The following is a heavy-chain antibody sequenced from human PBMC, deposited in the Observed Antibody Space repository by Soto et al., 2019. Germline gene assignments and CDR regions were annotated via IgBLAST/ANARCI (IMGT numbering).Heavy chain of an antibody. J-gene: IGHJ5*02. Sequence: PGGSLRLSCAASGFTFSSYGMHWVRQAPGKGLEWVAVIWYDGSNKYYADSVKGRFTISRDNSKNTLYLQMNSLRAEDTAVYYCARDGRAYCGGDCYFDWFDPWGQGTLVTVSS. D-gene: IGHD2-21*02. CDR3: ARDGRAYCGGDCYFDWFDP. CDR2: IWYDGSNK. V-gene: IGHV3-33*01. CDR1: GFTFSSYG.